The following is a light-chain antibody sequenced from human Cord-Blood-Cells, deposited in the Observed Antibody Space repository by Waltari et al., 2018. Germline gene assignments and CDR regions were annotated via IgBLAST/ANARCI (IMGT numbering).Light chain of an antibody. CDR3: QQYNSYSLFT. Sequence: DIQMTQSPSTLSASVGDRVTITCRASQSISSWLAWYQQKPGKAPNLLIYKASSLESGVPSRFSGSGSGTEFTLTISSLQPDDFATYYCQQYNSYSLFTFGPGTKVDIK. J-gene: IGKJ3*01. CDR1: QSISSW. V-gene: IGKV1-5*03. CDR2: KAS.